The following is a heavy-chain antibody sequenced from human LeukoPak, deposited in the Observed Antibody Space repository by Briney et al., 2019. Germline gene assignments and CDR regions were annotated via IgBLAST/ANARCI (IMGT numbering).Heavy chain of an antibody. J-gene: IGHJ3*02. Sequence: GGSLRLSCAASGFTFSSYGMHWVRQAPGKGLEWVSGISPGGPTYYADSVKGRFTISRDDPKNTLYLQMKNLRAEDTAVYYCAKAYSPKVVAATGAFDIWGQGTMVTVSS. CDR1: GFTFSSYG. V-gene: IGHV3-NL1*01. CDR3: AKAYSPKVVAATGAFDI. D-gene: IGHD2-15*01. CDR2: ISPGGPT.